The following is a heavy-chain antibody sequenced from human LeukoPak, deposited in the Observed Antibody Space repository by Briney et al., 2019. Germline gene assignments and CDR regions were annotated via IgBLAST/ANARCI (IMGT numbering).Heavy chain of an antibody. J-gene: IGHJ5*02. Sequence: PGGSLRLSCAASGFTFSSYAMSWVRQAPGKGLEWVSAISGSGGSTYYADSVKGRFTISRDNSKNTLYLQMNSLRAEDTAVYYCAKDWGITIFGVVRNNWFDPWGQGTLVTVSS. D-gene: IGHD3-3*01. CDR3: AKDWGITIFGVVRNNWFDP. CDR2: ISGSGGST. V-gene: IGHV3-23*01. CDR1: GFTFSSYA.